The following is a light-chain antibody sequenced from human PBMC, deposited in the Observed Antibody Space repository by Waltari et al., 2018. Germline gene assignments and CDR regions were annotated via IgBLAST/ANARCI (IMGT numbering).Light chain of an antibody. Sequence: DIVMTQSPDSLAVSLGERATINCKSSQTLLDSSNNRNYLAWYQQKPGQPPKLFIYWASSRKPGVPDRFSGSGFGTDFTLPSPSRQAEDVAVYSCKQYYSPPPLFTSGPGTKGDIK. CDR1: QTLLDSSNNRNY. CDR3: KQYYSPPPLFT. CDR2: WAS. V-gene: IGKV4-1*01. J-gene: IGKJ3*01.